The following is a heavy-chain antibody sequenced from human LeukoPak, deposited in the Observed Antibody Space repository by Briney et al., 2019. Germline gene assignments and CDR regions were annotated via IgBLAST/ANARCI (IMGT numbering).Heavy chain of an antibody. V-gene: IGHV3-64D*06. J-gene: IGHJ4*02. D-gene: IGHD4-17*01. CDR1: GFTFSSYV. Sequence: GGSLRLSCSASGFTFSSYVMHWVRQAPGKGLEYVSAISYNGGSTHYADSVKGRVTISRDNSKNTVYLQMSSLRAEDTAVYYCAVTTKLFDQWGQGTLVTVSS. CDR2: ISYNGGST. CDR3: AVTTKLFDQ.